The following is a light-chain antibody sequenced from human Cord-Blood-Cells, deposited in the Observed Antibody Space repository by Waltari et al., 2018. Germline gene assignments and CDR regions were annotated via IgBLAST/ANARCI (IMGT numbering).Light chain of an antibody. CDR1: SSDVGGYNY. CDR2: DVS. J-gene: IGLJ2*01. V-gene: IGLV2-14*01. Sequence: QSALTQPASVSGSPGQPITISCTGTSSDVGGYNYVSWYQQHPGKAPKLMIYDVSKRPAGVSNLFSGSKSGNTASLTISGLQAEDEADYYCSSYTSSSTVVVFGGGTKLTVL. CDR3: SSYTSSSTVVV.